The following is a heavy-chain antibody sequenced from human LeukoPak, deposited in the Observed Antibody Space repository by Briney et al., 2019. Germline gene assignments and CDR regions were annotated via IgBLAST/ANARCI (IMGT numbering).Heavy chain of an antibody. Sequence: HTGGSLRLSCVASGFTFSNYAMTWVRQAPGKGLEWVSSISGTSHSTYHADSVKGRFTVSRDNSKSMLFLQMNSLTVEDTAVSFCAKKLWGVACYPYYLDYGGKEPLVTVSS. CDR3: AKKLWGVACYPYYLDY. V-gene: IGHV3-23*01. J-gene: IGHJ4*02. D-gene: IGHD2-21*02. CDR2: ISGTSHST. CDR1: GFTFSNYA.